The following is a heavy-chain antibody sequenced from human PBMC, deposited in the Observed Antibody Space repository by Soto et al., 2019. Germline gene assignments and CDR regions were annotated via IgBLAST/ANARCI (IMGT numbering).Heavy chain of an antibody. V-gene: IGHV3-30-3*01. Sequence: GGSLRLSCAASGFTFSSYAMYWVRQAPGKGLEWMAFISHDGNNTYYADSVRGRFSISRDNSKNTLYLQMNSLRTEDTALYYCARSRENYDKDLPLYYYYGMDVWGQGTTVTVSS. CDR1: GFTFSSYA. J-gene: IGHJ6*02. D-gene: IGHD3-22*01. CDR2: ISHDGNNT. CDR3: ARSRENYDKDLPLYYYYGMDV.